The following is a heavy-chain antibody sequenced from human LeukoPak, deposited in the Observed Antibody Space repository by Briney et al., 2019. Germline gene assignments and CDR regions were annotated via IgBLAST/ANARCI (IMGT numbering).Heavy chain of an antibody. Sequence: SETLSLTCAVSGGSISSGGYSWSWIRQPPGKGLEWIGYIYHSGSTYYNPSLKSRVTISVDRSKNQFSLKLSSVTAADTAVYYCARGAHDYGDYGAFDIWGQGTMVTVSS. CDR2: IYHSGST. J-gene: IGHJ3*02. D-gene: IGHD4-17*01. V-gene: IGHV4-30-2*01. CDR3: ARGAHDYGDYGAFDI. CDR1: GGSISSGGYS.